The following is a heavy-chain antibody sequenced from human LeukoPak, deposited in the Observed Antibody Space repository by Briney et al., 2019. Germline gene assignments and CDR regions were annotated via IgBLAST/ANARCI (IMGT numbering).Heavy chain of an antibody. CDR2: ISAYNGNT. Sequence: ASVKVSCKASGYTFTSYGISWVRQAPGQGLEGMGWISAYNGNTNYAQKLQGRVTMTRNTSISTAYMELSSLRSEDTAVYYCARLGVDSTRLERGKLFDHWGQGTLVTVSS. CDR1: GYTFTSYG. J-gene: IGHJ5*02. D-gene: IGHD3-16*01. CDR3: ARLGVDSTRLERGKLFDH. V-gene: IGHV1-18*01.